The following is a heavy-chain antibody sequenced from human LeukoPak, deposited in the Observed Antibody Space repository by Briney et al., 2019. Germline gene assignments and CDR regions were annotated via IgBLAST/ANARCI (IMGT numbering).Heavy chain of an antibody. D-gene: IGHD3-10*01. V-gene: IGHV4-59*08. CDR1: GGSISNDY. J-gene: IGHJ2*01. CDR2: IYYSGST. CDR3: ARIPVYYSSGSYHFDL. Sequence: PSETLSLTCTVSGGSISNDYLTWIRQPPGKGLEWIGYIYYSGSTNYNPSLKSRVTISIDTSKNQFSLELSSVTAADTAVYYCARIPVYYSSGSYHFDLWGRGTLVTVSS.